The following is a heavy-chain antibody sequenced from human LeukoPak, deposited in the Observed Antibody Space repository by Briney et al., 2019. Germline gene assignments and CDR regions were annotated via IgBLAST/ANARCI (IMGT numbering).Heavy chain of an antibody. V-gene: IGHV3-74*01. D-gene: IGHD2-15*01. J-gene: IGHJ6*02. Sequence: GGSLRLSCAASGFTFSSYWMHWVRQAPGKGLAWVSRINSDGSSTSYADSVKGRFTISRDNAKNTLYLQMNSLRAEDTAVYYCARVGIYCSGGSCYSGVNYYYYGMDVWGQGTTVTVSS. CDR3: ARVGIYCSGGSCYSGVNYYYYGMDV. CDR2: INSDGSST. CDR1: GFTFSSYW.